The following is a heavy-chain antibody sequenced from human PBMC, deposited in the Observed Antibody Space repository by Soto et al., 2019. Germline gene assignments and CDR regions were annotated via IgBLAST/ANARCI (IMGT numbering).Heavy chain of an antibody. CDR1: GGSISSGGYS. Sequence: SESLSLTCAVSGGSISSGGYSVSWIRQPPGKGLEWIGYIYHSGSTYYNPSLKSRVTISVDRSKNQFSLKLSSVTAADTAVYYCAGSYYDFWSGYSNWFDPWGQGTLVTVSS. J-gene: IGHJ5*02. D-gene: IGHD3-3*01. CDR2: IYHSGST. CDR3: AGSYYDFWSGYSNWFDP. V-gene: IGHV4-30-2*01.